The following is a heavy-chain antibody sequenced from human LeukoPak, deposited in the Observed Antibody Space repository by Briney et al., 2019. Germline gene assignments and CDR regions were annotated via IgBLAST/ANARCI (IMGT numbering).Heavy chain of an antibody. Sequence: GGSLKLSCAASRFPFSSYAMSWVRQAPGKGLEWVSALSGSGGSTYYADSVRGRFTISRDNSKNTLYLQMNSLRVDDTAVYYCAKESGRYYGSGFCDYWGQGTLVTVSS. D-gene: IGHD3-10*01. CDR3: AKESGRYYGSGFCDY. CDR2: LSGSGGST. J-gene: IGHJ4*02. CDR1: RFPFSSYA. V-gene: IGHV3-23*01.